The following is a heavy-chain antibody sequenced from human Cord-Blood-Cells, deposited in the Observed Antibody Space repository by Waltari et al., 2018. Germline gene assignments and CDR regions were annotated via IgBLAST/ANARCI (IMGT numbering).Heavy chain of an antibody. J-gene: IGHJ3*02. Sequence: QVQLQESGPGLVKPSQTLFLTCTVSGGSISSGGYYWSWIRQHPGKGLEWIGYIYYSGSTYYNPSLKSRVTISVDTSKNQFALKLSSVTAADTAVYYCARGRGDIVVVTASDAFDIWGQGTMVTVSS. CDR2: IYYSGST. V-gene: IGHV4-31*03. D-gene: IGHD2-21*02. CDR3: ARGRGDIVVVTASDAFDI. CDR1: GGSISSGGYY.